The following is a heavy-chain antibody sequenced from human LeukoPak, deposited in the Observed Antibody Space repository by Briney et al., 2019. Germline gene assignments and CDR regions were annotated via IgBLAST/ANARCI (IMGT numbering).Heavy chain of an antibody. J-gene: IGHJ4*02. CDR3: ARDLATIDGIAWYYFEN. D-gene: IGHD5-12*01. V-gene: IGHV1-2*02. CDR2: INPNTGGT. CDR1: GYTFPDHY. Sequence: GASVKVSCKASGYTFPDHYIHWVRQAPGQGFEWMGWINPNTGGTDYAQKFQDRIALTSYTSISTVYMELNRLESDDTALYYCARDLATIDGIAWYYFENWGQGTLVTVS.